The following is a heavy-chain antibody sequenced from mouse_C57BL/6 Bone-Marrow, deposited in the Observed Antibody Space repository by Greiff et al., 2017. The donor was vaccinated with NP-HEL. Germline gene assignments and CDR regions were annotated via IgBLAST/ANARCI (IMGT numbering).Heavy chain of an antibody. V-gene: IGHV1-64*01. J-gene: IGHJ2*01. CDR2: IHPNSGST. CDR1: GYTFNSYW. D-gene: IGHD1-1*01. Sequence: VQLQQPGAELVKPGASVKLSCKASGYTFNSYWMHWVKQRPGQGLEWIGMIHPNSGSTNYNEKFKSKATLTVDKSSSTAYMQLSSLTSEDSAVYYCAIITTVVVVDYWGQGTTLTVSS. CDR3: AIITTVVVVDY.